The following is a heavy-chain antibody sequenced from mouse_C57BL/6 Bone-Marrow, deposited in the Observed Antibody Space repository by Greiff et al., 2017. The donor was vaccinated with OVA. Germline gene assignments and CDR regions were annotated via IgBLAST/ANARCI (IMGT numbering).Heavy chain of an antibody. D-gene: IGHD1-3*01. CDR2: ISDGGSYT. CDR1: GFTFSSYA. Sequence: DVMLVESGGGLVKPGGSLKLSCAASGFTFSSYAMSWVRQTPEKRLEWVATISDGGSYTYYPDNVKGRFTISRDNAKNNLYLQMSHLKSEDTAMYYCARGSSGDYYAMDYWGQGTSVTVSS. V-gene: IGHV5-4*03. CDR3: ARGSSGDYYAMDY. J-gene: IGHJ4*01.